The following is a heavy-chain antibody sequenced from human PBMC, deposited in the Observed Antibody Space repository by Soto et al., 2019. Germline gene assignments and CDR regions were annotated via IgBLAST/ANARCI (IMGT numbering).Heavy chain of an antibody. D-gene: IGHD2-2*01. V-gene: IGHV3-48*01. J-gene: IGHJ6*03. CDR3: ARVDPLDVVPAANYYYYYYYMDV. Sequence: GGSLRLSCAASGFTFSSYSMNWVRQAPGKGLEWVSYISSSSSTIYYADSVKGRFTISRENAKNSLYLQMNSLRAEDTAVYYCARVDPLDVVPAANYYYYYYYMDVWGKGTTVTVSS. CDR2: ISSSSSTI. CDR1: GFTFSSYS.